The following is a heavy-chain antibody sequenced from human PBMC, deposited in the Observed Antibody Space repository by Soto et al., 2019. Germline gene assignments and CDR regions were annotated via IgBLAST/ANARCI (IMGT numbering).Heavy chain of an antibody. Sequence: QVQLVQSGAEVKKPGASVKVSCKASGYTFTSYGISWVRQAPGQGLEWMGWISAYNGNTNNAQKLQGRVTMNTDTSTRRDYMALRSLRSDDTAVYYCARDLGSYALDSCGQGTLVTVSS. V-gene: IGHV1-18*01. CDR2: ISAYNGNT. D-gene: IGHD1-26*01. J-gene: IGHJ4*02. CDR1: GYTFTSYG. CDR3: ARDLGSYALDS.